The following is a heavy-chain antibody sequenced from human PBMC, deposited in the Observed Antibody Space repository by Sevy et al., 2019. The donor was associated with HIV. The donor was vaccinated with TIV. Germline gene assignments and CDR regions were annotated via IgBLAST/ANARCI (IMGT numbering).Heavy chain of an antibody. Sequence: GGSLRLSCAASGFTFSSYSMNWVRQAPGKGLEWVSSISSSSSYIYYADSVKGRFTISRDNAKNSLYLQMNSLRAEDTAVYYCARVKGSSWYGVYHYGMDVWGQGTTVTVSS. CDR3: ARVKGSSWYGVYHYGMDV. CDR2: ISSSSSYI. J-gene: IGHJ6*02. D-gene: IGHD6-13*01. V-gene: IGHV3-21*01. CDR1: GFTFSSYS.